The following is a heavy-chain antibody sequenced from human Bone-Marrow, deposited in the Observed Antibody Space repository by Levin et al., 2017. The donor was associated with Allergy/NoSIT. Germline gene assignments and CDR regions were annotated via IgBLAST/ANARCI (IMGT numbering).Heavy chain of an antibody. CDR3: ATLPAGVAVAERFDY. CDR2: ISSSGSTI. D-gene: IGHD6-19*01. V-gene: IGHV3-11*01. J-gene: IGHJ4*02. Sequence: PGGSLRLSCAASGFTFSDYYMSWIRQAPGKGLEWVSYISSSGSTIYYADSVKGRFTISRDNAKNSLYLQMNSLRAEDTAVYYCATLPAGVAVAERFDYWGQGTLVTVSS. CDR1: GFTFSDYY.